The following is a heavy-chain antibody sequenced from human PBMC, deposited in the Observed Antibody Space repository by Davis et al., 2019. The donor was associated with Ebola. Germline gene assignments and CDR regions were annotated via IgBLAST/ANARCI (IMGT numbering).Heavy chain of an antibody. V-gene: IGHV3-30*18. Sequence: GESLKISCAASGFTFSSYGMHWVRQAPGKGLEWVAVISYDGSNKYYAASVKGRFTISRDNSKNTLYLQMNSLRAEDTAVYYCAKDLEPLRFLRHVPWFDPWGQGTLVTVSS. CDR2: ISYDGSNK. D-gene: IGHD3-3*01. CDR1: GFTFSSYG. J-gene: IGHJ5*02. CDR3: AKDLEPLRFLRHVPWFDP.